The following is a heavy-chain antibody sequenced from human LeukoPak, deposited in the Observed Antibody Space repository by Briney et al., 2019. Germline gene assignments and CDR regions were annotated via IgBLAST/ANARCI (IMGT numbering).Heavy chain of an antibody. CDR1: GGSMSHYY. J-gene: IGHJ6*02. CDR2: ISYSGDA. V-gene: IGHV4-59*01. CDR3: VRVDGWGKTYYYGMDV. D-gene: IGHD3-16*01. Sequence: PSETLSLTCSGFGGSMSHYYWNWVRQSPGKGLEWIGYISYSGDAKYSPSLQSRVTISADTSKNQFSLKLGSVTAADTAMYYCVRVDGWGKTYYYGMDVWGPGT.